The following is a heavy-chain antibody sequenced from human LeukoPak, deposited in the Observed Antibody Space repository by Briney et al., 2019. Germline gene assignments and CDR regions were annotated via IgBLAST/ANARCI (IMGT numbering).Heavy chain of an antibody. CDR1: GFTFSDYW. CDR3: ARDHTDPGLFFDS. Sequence: GGSLRLSCAASGFTFSDYWMTWVRQAPGKGLEWVASIKFDGSEKYYVDSVKGRFTISRDNAKNSLYLQMNSLRAEDTALYYCARDHTDPGLFFDSWGQGTLVTVSS. V-gene: IGHV3-7*01. CDR2: IKFDGSEK. J-gene: IGHJ4*02. D-gene: IGHD2-21*01.